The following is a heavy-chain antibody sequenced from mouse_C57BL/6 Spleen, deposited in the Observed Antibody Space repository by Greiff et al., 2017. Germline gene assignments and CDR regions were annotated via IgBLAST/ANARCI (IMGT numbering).Heavy chain of an antibody. CDR1: GFTFSSYA. CDR3: ASDYYGSSDYYAMDY. Sequence: EVQLVESGGGLVKPGGSLKLSCAASGFTFSSYAMSWVRQTPEKRLEWVATISDGGSYTYYPDNVKGRFTISRDNAKNNLYLQMSHLKSEDTAMYYCASDYYGSSDYYAMDYWGQGTSVTVSS. J-gene: IGHJ4*01. CDR2: ISDGGSYT. D-gene: IGHD1-1*01. V-gene: IGHV5-4*01.